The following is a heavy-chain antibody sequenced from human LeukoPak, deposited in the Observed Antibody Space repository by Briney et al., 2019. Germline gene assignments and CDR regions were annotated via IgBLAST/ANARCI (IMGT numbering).Heavy chain of an antibody. CDR2: IYYSGST. Sequence: SETLSLTCTVSGGSISSYYWSWIRQPPGKGLEWIGYIYYSGSTNYNPSLKSRVTISVDTSKNQFSLKLSSVTAADTAVYYCSRFFQAYDFWSAYNWFDPWGQGTLVTVSS. J-gene: IGHJ5*02. D-gene: IGHD3-3*01. CDR1: GGSISSYY. CDR3: SRFFQAYDFWSAYNWFDP. V-gene: IGHV4-59*08.